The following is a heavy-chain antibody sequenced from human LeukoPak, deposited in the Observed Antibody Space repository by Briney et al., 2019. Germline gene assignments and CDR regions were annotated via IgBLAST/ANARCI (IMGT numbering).Heavy chain of an antibody. CDR3: AKDSMSAAAPPDS. J-gene: IGHJ4*02. CDR1: GFTFSSNG. V-gene: IGHV3-48*03. Sequence: GGSLRLSCAASGFTFSSNGMNWVRQAPGKGLEWVSYISATGGTIYYADSVKGRFTISRDNAKNSLYLQMNSLRVEDTAVYYCAKDSMSAAAPPDSWGQGTLVTVSS. CDR2: ISATGGTI. D-gene: IGHD6-13*01.